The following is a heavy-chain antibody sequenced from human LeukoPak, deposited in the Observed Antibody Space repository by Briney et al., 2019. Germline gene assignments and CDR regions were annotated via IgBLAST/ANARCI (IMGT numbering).Heavy chain of an antibody. J-gene: IGHJ4*02. CDR2: KKPDGTTK. CDR1: GFPFGIYS. Sequence: GGSLRLSCAASGFPFGIYSMTWVRQAPGRGLGWVANKKPDGTTKFYVDSVKRRFTISRDNALNSLYLQMNSLRAEDTAIYYCVRSIPYGTTWYGRSDYWGQGTLVTVSS. V-gene: IGHV3-7*03. CDR3: VRSIPYGTTWYGRSDY. D-gene: IGHD6-13*01.